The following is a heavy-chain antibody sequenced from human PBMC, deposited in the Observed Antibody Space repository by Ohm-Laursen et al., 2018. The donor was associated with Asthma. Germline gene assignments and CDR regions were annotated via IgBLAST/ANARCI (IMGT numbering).Heavy chain of an antibody. CDR1: GFTFRSYA. CDR3: TRFHYSGLDV. Sequence: GSLRLSCTASGFTFRSYAMHWVRQAPGKGLEWVANIKHDGSETYYVDSVKGRFTISRDNAKNSVYLQMNSLRAEDTAVFYCTRFHYSGLDVWGQGTTVTVSS. J-gene: IGHJ6*02. CDR2: IKHDGSET. V-gene: IGHV3-7*01.